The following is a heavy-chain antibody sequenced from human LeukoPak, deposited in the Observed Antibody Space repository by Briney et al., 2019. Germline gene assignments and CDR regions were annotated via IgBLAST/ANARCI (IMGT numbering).Heavy chain of an antibody. CDR1: GDSISRSDSY. V-gene: IGHV4-39*01. D-gene: IGHD3-22*01. Sequence: PSETLSLTCSVSGDSISRSDSYWDWVRQPPGKELEWIGTIYYSGRTYYSPSLKGRVTMSVDTSKNQFSLNLRSVTAADTATFYCARRRYFDGSGYLEWGQGTLLSVSS. CDR2: IYYSGRT. CDR3: ARRRYFDGSGYLE. J-gene: IGHJ1*01.